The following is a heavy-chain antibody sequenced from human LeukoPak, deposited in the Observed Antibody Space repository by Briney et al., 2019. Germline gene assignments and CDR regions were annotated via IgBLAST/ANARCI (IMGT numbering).Heavy chain of an antibody. CDR3: AKSGGYGLIDY. CDR1: GASISGSGYY. D-gene: IGHD1-26*01. J-gene: IGHJ4*02. CDR2: IYYTGNT. V-gene: IGHV4-39*01. Sequence: SETLSLTCTVSGASISGSGYYLGWIRQPPGKGLEWIGNIYYTGNTYYNAFLQSRVTISIDTSKNQFSLRLNSVTAADTAMYYCAKSGGYGLIDYWGQGTLVTVSS.